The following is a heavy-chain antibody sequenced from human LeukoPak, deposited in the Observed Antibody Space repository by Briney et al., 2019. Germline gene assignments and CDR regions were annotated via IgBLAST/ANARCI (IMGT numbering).Heavy chain of an antibody. CDR3: ARDVRWLRFVFDY. D-gene: IGHD5-12*01. CDR1: GFSFSSFE. CDR2: ISSSGTTV. V-gene: IGHV3-48*03. Sequence: PGGSLRLSCTASGFSFSSFEMNWVRQAPGKGLEWVSYISSSGTTVYYADSVKGRFTISRDNAKDSLFLQMNSLRDEDTAKYYCARDVRWLRFVFDYWGQGSLVTVSS. J-gene: IGHJ4*02.